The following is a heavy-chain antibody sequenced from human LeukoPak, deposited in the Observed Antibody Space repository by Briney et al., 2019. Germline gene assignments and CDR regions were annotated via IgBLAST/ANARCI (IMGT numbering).Heavy chain of an antibody. CDR1: GGSVSSSSYY. Sequence: SETLSLTCTVSGGSVSSSSYYWGWIRQPPGKGLEWIGSIYYSGSTYYNPSLKSRVTISVDTSKNQFSLKLSSVTAADTAVYYCARQGGGSYAPWGQGTLVTVFS. V-gene: IGHV4-39*01. D-gene: IGHD1-26*01. J-gene: IGHJ4*02. CDR2: IYYSGST. CDR3: ARQGGGSYAP.